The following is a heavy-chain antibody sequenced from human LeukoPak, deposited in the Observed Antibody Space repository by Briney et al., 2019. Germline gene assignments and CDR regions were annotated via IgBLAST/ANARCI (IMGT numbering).Heavy chain of an antibody. Sequence: GGSLRLSCAASVFTFDDYAMHWVRQAPGKGLEWVSGISWNSGSIGYADSVKGRFTISRDNAKNSLYLQMNSLRAEDTALYYCAKDTYYYGSGSYYNADYYGMDVWGQGTTVTVSS. CDR1: VFTFDDYA. V-gene: IGHV3-9*01. CDR2: ISWNSGSI. D-gene: IGHD3-10*01. J-gene: IGHJ6*02. CDR3: AKDTYYYGSGSYYNADYYGMDV.